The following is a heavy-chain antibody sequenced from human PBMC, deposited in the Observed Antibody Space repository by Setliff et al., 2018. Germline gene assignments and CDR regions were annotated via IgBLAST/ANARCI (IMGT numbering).Heavy chain of an antibody. Sequence: GGSLRLSCAASAFPFSISSMHWVRQAPGKGLEWVSSISDSSFHIYYSDSVKGRFTISRDNVKNSLSLQMNSLRAEDTAVYYCVRARTTNYDFWSGLNAFDIWGQGTMVTVSS. CDR2: ISDSSFHI. J-gene: IGHJ3*02. D-gene: IGHD3-3*01. CDR1: AFPFSISS. CDR3: VRARTTNYDFWSGLNAFDI. V-gene: IGHV3-21*04.